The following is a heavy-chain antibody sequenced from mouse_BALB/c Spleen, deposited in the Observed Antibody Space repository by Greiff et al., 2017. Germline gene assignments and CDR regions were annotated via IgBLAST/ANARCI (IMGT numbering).Heavy chain of an antibody. CDR1: GYSFTGYF. J-gene: IGHJ2*01. CDR3: GRGEGHYYGYIDY. Sequence: VQLQQSGPELVKPGASVKISCTASGYSFTGYFMNWVKQSHGKSLEWIGRINPYNGDTFYNQKFKGKATLTVDKSSSTAHMELLSLTSEDSAVDYCGRGEGHYYGYIDYWGQGTTRTVSA. CDR2: INPYNGDT. V-gene: IGHV1-37*01. D-gene: IGHD1-2*01.